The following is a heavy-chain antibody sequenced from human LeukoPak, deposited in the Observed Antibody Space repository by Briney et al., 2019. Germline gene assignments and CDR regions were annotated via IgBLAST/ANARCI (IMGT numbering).Heavy chain of an antibody. CDR1: GFTFSSYE. J-gene: IGHJ4*02. CDR2: ISSSGSTI. D-gene: IGHD6-19*01. Sequence: GGSLRLSCAASGFTFSSYEMNWVRQAPGKGLEWVSYISSSGSTIYYADSVKGRFTISRDNAKNSLYLQMNSLRAEDTAVYYCASLAVAGDYFDYWAREPWSPSPQ. CDR3: ASLAVAGDYFDY. V-gene: IGHV3-48*03.